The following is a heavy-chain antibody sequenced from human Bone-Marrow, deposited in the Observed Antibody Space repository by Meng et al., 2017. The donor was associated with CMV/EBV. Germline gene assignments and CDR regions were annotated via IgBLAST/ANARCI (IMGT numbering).Heavy chain of an antibody. CDR1: GFTFSSYA. CDR2: ISWNSGSI. Sequence: SLKISCAASGFTFSSYAMHWVRQAPGKGLEWVSGISWNSGSIGYADSVKGRFTISRDNAKNSLYLQMNSLRAEDTALYYCAKAGSRGYDFWSGYGNWFDPWGQGTLVTVSS. V-gene: IGHV3-9*01. D-gene: IGHD3-3*01. J-gene: IGHJ5*02. CDR3: AKAGSRGYDFWSGYGNWFDP.